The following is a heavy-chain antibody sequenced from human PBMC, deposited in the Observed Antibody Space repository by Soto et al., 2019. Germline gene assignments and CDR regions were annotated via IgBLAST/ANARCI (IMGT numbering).Heavy chain of an antibody. J-gene: IGHJ5*02. CDR2: IRAYNGNT. V-gene: IGHV1-18*01. Sequence: ASVKVSCKASGYTFNSYGIGWARQAPGQGLEWMGWIRAYNGNTNYAQKFQGRVTMTRDTSTSTAYMEVRSLRSDDTAVYYCVRDNMEKPSFGELFDWFDPWGQGTLVTVSS. CDR1: GYTFNSYG. CDR3: VRDNMEKPSFGELFDWFDP. D-gene: IGHD3-10*01.